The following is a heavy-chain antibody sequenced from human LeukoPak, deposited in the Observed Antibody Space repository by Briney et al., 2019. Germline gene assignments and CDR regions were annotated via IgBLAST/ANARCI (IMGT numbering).Heavy chain of an antibody. D-gene: IGHD3-3*01. J-gene: IGHJ4*02. CDR3: ARGYDFWSGYSFDY. CDR2: IHGSSGST. V-gene: IGHV3-23*01. Sequence: GGSLRPSCSASGFTFSNYGMSWVRQAPGKGLEWVSGIHGSSGSTYYADSVKGRSTISRDNSKNTLYLQMNSLRAEDTAVYYCARGYDFWSGYSFDYWGQGTLVTVSS. CDR1: GFTFSNYG.